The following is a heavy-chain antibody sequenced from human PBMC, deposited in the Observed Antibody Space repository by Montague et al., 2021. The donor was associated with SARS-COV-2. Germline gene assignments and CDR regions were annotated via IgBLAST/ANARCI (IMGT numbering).Heavy chain of an antibody. CDR1: GGSISSSSYY. Sequence: SETLSLTCTVSGGSISSSSYYWGWIRQPPGKGLEWIGNIHYSGSTYYNPSLKSRVTISADTSKNQFSLKLRSVTAADTAVYYCARHLGEWWIVVVTSWVDPWGQGTLVTVSS. V-gene: IGHV4-39*01. CDR3: ARHLGEWWIVVVTSWVDP. CDR2: IHYSGST. J-gene: IGHJ5*02. D-gene: IGHD2-21*02.